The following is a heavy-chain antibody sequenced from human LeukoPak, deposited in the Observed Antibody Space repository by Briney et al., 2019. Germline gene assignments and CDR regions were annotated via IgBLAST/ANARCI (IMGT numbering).Heavy chain of an antibody. CDR3: ARHRGSRWPQDWFHP. CDR2: IYDSGST. CDR1: GGSISSNY. V-gene: IGHV4-59*08. Sequence: PSETLSLTCTVSGGSISSNYWSWIRQPPGKGLDWIGYIYDSGSTKYNPSLKSRVTISVQTSKNQFSLKVTSVNPADTAVYYCARHRGSRWPQDWFHPRGQGTLVTVSS. J-gene: IGHJ5*02. D-gene: IGHD6-13*01.